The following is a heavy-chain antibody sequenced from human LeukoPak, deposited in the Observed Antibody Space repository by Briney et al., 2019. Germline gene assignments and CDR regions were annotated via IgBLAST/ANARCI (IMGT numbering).Heavy chain of an antibody. CDR2: FDPEDGET. J-gene: IGHJ4*02. CDR3: ATASGIYSSSSLDY. Sequence: GASVKVSYKVSGYTLTELSMHWVRQAPGKGLEWMGGFDPEDGETIYAQKFQGRVTMTEDTSTDTAYMELSSLRSEDTAVYYCATASGIYSSSSLDYWGQGTLVTVSS. CDR1: GYTLTELS. D-gene: IGHD6-6*01. V-gene: IGHV1-24*01.